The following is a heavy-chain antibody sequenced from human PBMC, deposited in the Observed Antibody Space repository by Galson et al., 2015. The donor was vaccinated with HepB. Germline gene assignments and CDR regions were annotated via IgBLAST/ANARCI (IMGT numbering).Heavy chain of an antibody. D-gene: IGHD6-25*01. CDR1: GGSISSDNYY. CDR2: IYTSGST. CDR3: ARGFQHGSVYYYYYMDV. J-gene: IGHJ6*03. V-gene: IGHV4-61*02. Sequence: TLSLTCTVSGGSISSDNYYWSWIRQPAGKGLEWIGRIYTSGSTHYNPSLMSRVTMSVDTSKKQFSLKLSSVTAADTAVYYCARGFQHGSVYYYYYMDVWGKGTTVTVSS.